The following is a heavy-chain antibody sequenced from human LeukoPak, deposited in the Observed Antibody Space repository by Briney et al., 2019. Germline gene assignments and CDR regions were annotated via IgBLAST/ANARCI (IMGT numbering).Heavy chain of an antibody. J-gene: IGHJ4*02. D-gene: IGHD6-6*01. CDR2: IWYDGSNK. Sequence: GGSLRLSCAASGFTFSSYGMHWVRQAPGKGLEWVAVIWYDGSNKYYADSVKGRFTISRDNSKNTLYLQMNSLRAEDTAVYYCASPGGVIAARPGVWGQGTLVTVSS. V-gene: IGHV3-33*01. CDR3: ASPGGVIAARPGV. CDR1: GFTFSSYG.